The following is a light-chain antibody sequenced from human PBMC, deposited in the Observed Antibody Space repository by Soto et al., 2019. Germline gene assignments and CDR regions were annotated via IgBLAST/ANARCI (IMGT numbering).Light chain of an antibody. V-gene: IGLV2-14*01. CDR2: DVS. J-gene: IGLJ3*02. CDR1: RSDVGGYNY. CDR3: SSYTSSSTPV. Sequence: QSALTQPASVSGSPGQSITISCPGTRSDVGGYNYVSWYQQHPGKAPKLMIYDVSNRPSGVSNRFSGAKSGNTASLAISGHEAEDEADYYCSSYTSSSTPVFGGGTQLTVL.